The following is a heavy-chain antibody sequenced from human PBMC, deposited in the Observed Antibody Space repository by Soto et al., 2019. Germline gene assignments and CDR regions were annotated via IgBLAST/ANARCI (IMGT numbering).Heavy chain of an antibody. V-gene: IGHV4-39*01. CDR1: GGSISSSSYY. CDR3: ARHVLEGVYGSWFDP. CDR2: IYYSGST. J-gene: IGHJ5*02. Sequence: SETLSLTCTVSGGSISSSSYYWGWIRQPPGKGLEWIGSIYYSGSTYYNPSLKSRVTISVDTSKNQFSLKLSSVTAADTAVYYCARHVLEGVYGSWFDPWGQGTLVTVSS. D-gene: IGHD3-10*01.